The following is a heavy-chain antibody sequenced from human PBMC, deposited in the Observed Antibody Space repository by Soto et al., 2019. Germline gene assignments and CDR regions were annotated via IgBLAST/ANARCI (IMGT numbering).Heavy chain of an antibody. Sequence: SETLSLTCTVSGGSISSSSYYWGWIRQPPGKGLEWIGSIYYSGSTYYNPSLKSRVTISVDTSKNQFSLKLSSVTAADTAVYYCARGTNYYYYGMDVWGQGTTVTVSS. CDR2: IYYSGST. CDR3: ARGTNYYYYGMDV. CDR1: GGSISSSSYY. J-gene: IGHJ6*02. D-gene: IGHD4-17*01. V-gene: IGHV4-39*07.